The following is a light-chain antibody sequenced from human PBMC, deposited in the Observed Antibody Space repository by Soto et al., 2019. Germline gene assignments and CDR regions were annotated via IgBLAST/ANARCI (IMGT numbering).Light chain of an antibody. V-gene: IGKV3-11*01. CDR1: QSVSIY. CDR3: QQRSIWPIT. Sequence: EIVMTQSPATLSLSPGERATLSCRASQSVSIYLSWYQQKPGQAPRLLIYDASNRATGSPARFSGSGSGTDFTLTISSLEPEDFAVYYCQQRSIWPITFGQGTRLEIK. CDR2: DAS. J-gene: IGKJ5*01.